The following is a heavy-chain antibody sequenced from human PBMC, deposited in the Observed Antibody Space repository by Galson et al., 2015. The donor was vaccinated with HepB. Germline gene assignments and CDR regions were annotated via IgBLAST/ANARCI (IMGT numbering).Heavy chain of an antibody. CDR3: ARLVDTAMVSEWYFDL. CDR1: GYSFTSYW. V-gene: IGHV5-51*03. D-gene: IGHD5-18*01. CDR2: IYPGDADT. Sequence: QSGAEVKKPGESLKISCKGSGYSFTSYWIGWVRQMPGKGLEWMGIIYPGDADTRYSPSFQGQVTISADKSISTAYLQWSSLKASDTAMYYCARLVDTAMVSEWYFDLWGRGTLVTVSS. J-gene: IGHJ2*01.